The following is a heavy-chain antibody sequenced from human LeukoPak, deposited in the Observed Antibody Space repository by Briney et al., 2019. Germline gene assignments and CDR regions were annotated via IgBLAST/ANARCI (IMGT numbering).Heavy chain of an antibody. CDR2: FYVGGAT. CDR3: AKASLRYFDWFSDY. CDR1: GFSVTNNY. V-gene: IGHV3-53*05. Sequence: PGGSLRLSCAVSGFSVTNNYMSWVRQAPGKGLEWVSVFYVGGATYYAASVKGRFTISRDNSRNTLHLQMNSLRAEDTAVYSCAKASLRYFDWFSDYWGQGTLVTVSS. D-gene: IGHD3-9*01. J-gene: IGHJ4*02.